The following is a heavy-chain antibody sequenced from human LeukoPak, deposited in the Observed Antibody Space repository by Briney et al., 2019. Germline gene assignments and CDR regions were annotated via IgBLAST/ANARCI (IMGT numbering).Heavy chain of an antibody. CDR1: GFTFSNCG. CDR3: AKGPYGLGIYYGMDV. CDR2: IGGDGTT. V-gene: IGHV3-23*01. J-gene: IGHJ6*02. Sequence: GRSLRLSCATSGFTFSNCGMSWVRQAPGKGLQWLSVIGGDGTTYYADSVKGRFNVSRDNSENTLYLQMNSLRAEDTAVYYCAKGPYGLGIYYGMDVWGQGTTVTV. D-gene: IGHD3-10*01.